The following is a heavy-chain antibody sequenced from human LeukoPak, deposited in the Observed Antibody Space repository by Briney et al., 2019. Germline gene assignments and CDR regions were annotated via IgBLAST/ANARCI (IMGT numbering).Heavy chain of an antibody. D-gene: IGHD6-6*01. CDR1: GGSVSSPDSY. CDR3: ARNTSSSPWFDP. Sequence: SETLSLTCIVSGGSVSSPDSYWSWIRQPPGKGLEWIGNVYYIGTTTYNSSLKSRVTISVDTSKNQFSLEVTSVTAADTAVYYCARNTSSSPWFDPWGQGTLVTASS. V-gene: IGHV4-61*08. J-gene: IGHJ5*02. CDR2: VYYIGTT.